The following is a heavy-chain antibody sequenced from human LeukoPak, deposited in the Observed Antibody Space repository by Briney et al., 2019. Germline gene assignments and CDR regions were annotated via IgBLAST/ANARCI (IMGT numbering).Heavy chain of an antibody. CDR3: ARGGPYSSSWYQDY. CDR1: GGSFSGYY. V-gene: IGHV4-34*01. CDR2: INHSGST. D-gene: IGHD6-13*01. J-gene: IGHJ4*02. Sequence: SETLSLTCAVYGGSFSGYYWSWIRQPPGKGLEWIGEINHSGSTNYNPSLKSRVTISVDTSKNQFSLKLSSVTAADTAVYYCARGGPYSSSWYQDYWGQGTLATVSS.